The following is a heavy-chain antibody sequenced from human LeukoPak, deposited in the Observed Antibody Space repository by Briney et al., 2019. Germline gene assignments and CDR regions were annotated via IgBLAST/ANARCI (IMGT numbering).Heavy chain of an antibody. CDR2: IREDGTEK. V-gene: IGHV3-7*01. J-gene: IGHJ4*02. D-gene: IGHD3-22*01. CDR3: ARALADTRGYYLGFDY. CDR1: GFTFSDYY. Sequence: PGGSLRLSCAASGFTFSDYYMNWIRQAPGKGLEWVANIREDGTEKNYVDSVKGRFTISRDNAKNSLFLQMSNLRDDDTAIYYCARALADTRGYYLGFDYWGQGTLVTVSS.